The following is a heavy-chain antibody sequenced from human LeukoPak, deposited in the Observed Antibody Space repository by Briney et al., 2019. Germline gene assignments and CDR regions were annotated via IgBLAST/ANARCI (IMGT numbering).Heavy chain of an antibody. Sequence: ASVKVSCKASGYTFTGYYMHWVRQAPGQGLEWMGWINPNSGGTNYAQKFQGWVTMTRDTSISTAYMELSRLRSDDTAVYYCARDRDSSGYSLDPWGQGTLVTVSS. CDR3: ARDRDSSGYSLDP. CDR1: GYTFTGYY. J-gene: IGHJ5*02. CDR2: INPNSGGT. D-gene: IGHD3-22*01. V-gene: IGHV1-2*04.